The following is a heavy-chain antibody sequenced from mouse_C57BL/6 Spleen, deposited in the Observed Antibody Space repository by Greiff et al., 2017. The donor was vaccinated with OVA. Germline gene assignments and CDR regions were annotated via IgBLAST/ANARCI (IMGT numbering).Heavy chain of an antibody. V-gene: IGHV1-72*01. D-gene: IGHD3-1*01. J-gene: IGHJ1*03. CDR1: GYTFTSDW. Sequence: QVQLQQPGAELVKPGASVKLSCKASGYTFTSDWMHWVKQRPGRGLEWIGRIDPNSGGTKYNEKFQSKATLTVYKPSSTAYMQLSSLTSEDTAVYYCARGVGYAYWYFDVWGTGTTVTVSS. CDR3: ARGVGYAYWYFDV. CDR2: IDPNSGGT.